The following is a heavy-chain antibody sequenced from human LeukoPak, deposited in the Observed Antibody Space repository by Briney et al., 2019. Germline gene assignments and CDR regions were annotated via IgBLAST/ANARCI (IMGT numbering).Heavy chain of an antibody. V-gene: IGHV1-2*02. CDR2: MNPNSSGT. D-gene: IGHD2-15*01. CDR3: ARDRGCSGGSCYFS. J-gene: IGHJ4*02. CDR1: GYTFTGYY. Sequence: ASLKVSCKPSGYTFTGYYMHSVRQTPGQGLWWMGCMNPNSSGTNYAQKCQGRVTMTRDTSISTAYMELSSLRSDDTAVYYCARDRGCSGGSCYFSWGQGTLVTVSS.